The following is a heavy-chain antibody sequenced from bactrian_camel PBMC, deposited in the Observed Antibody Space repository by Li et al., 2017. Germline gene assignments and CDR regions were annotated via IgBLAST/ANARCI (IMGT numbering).Heavy chain of an antibody. CDR2: MDSDGSV. D-gene: IGHD2*01. Sequence: VQLVESGGGSVQAGGSLRLSCVVSGYTDDPMCLAWFRRGPGKEREGVAVMDSDGSVTYADSVKGRFTISRDNFKNTLYLQMNALSPEDTAMYYCAADVDPCVVVSDTFIKIGHWSQGTQVTVS. CDR3: AADVDPCVVVSDTFIKIGH. V-gene: IGHV3S53*01. CDR1: GYTDDPMC. J-gene: IGHJ6*01.